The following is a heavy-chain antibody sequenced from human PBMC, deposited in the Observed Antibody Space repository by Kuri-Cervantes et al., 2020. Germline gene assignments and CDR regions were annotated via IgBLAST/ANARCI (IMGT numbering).Heavy chain of an antibody. CDR1: GFTFSSYG. V-gene: IGHV3-21*01. CDR2: ISSSSSYI. Sequence: GGSLRLSCAASGFTFSSYGMHWVRQAPGKGLEWVSPISSSSSYIYYADSVKGRFTISRDNAKNSLYLQMNSLGAEDTAVYYCARALGGSDGTDYWGQGTLVTVSS. CDR3: ARALGGSDGTDY. D-gene: IGHD3-16*01. J-gene: IGHJ4*02.